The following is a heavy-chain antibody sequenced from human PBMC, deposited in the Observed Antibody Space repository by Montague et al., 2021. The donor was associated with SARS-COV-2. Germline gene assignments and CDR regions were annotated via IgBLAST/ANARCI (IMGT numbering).Heavy chain of an antibody. CDR2: IKQDGSEK. J-gene: IGHJ6*01. D-gene: IGHD3-22*01. V-gene: IGHV3-7*01. Sequence: SLRLSCAASGFTFSSYWMSWVRQAPGKGLEWVANIKQDGSEKYYVDSVKGRFTISRDNAKNSLYLQMNSLRAEDTAVYYCARDSFFVGDSSADYYYGMDVWGQGNTVTVSS. CDR3: ARDSFFVGDSSADYYYGMDV. CDR1: GFTFSSYW.